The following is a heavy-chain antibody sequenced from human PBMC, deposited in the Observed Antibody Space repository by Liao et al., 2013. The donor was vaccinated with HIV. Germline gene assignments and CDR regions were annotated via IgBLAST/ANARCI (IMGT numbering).Heavy chain of an antibody. J-gene: IGHJ3*02. CDR1: GGSFSGYF. V-gene: IGHV4-34*02. Sequence: QVQLQQWGAGLLKPSETLSLTCAVSGGSFSGYFLNWIRQAPGKGLEWIGEIDYSGTTNYKSSLKHRVSMVVDASRNEFSLEVSSVTAADTAVYYCARGPSRPINPTFDGGAFDIWGQGTMVIVSS. CDR3: ARGPSRPINPTFDGGAFDI. CDR2: IDYSGTT. D-gene: IGHD3-3*01.